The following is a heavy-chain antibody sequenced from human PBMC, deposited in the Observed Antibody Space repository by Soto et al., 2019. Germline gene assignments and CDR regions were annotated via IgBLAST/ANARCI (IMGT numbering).Heavy chain of an antibody. CDR1: GFTFSSYA. V-gene: IGHV3-23*01. D-gene: IGHD6-13*01. CDR3: AKDPRSSSRTNWFDP. J-gene: IGHJ5*02. CDR2: ISGSGGST. Sequence: GGSLRLSCAASGFTFSSYAMSWVRQAPGKGLEWVSAISGSGGSTYYADSVKGRFTISRDNSKNTLYLQMNSLRAEDTAVYYCAKDPRSSSRTNWFDPWGQGTLVTVSS.